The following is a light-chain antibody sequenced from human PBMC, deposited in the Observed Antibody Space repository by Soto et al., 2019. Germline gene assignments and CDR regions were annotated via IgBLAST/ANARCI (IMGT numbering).Light chain of an antibody. J-gene: IGKJ1*01. CDR3: QQYGSSPPGT. CDR1: QSVSSSY. V-gene: IGKV3-20*01. CDR2: GAS. Sequence: EIVLTQSPGTLSLSQGERATLSCRASQSVSSSYLAWYQQKPGQAPRLLIYGASSRATGIPDRFSGSGSGTDFTLTISRLEPEDSAVYYCQQYGSSPPGTFGQGTKVEIK.